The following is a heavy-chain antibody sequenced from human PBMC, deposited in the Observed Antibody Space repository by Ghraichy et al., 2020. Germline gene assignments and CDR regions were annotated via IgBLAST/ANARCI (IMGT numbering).Heavy chain of an antibody. Sequence: SETLSLTCTVSGGSISSYYWSWIRQPPGKGLEWIGYIYYSGSTNYNPSLKSRVTISVDTSKNQFSLKLSSVTAADTAVYYCARGPMAGGYSSSSTFDYWGQGTLVTVSS. D-gene: IGHD6-6*01. CDR3: ARGPMAGGYSSSSTFDY. V-gene: IGHV4-59*01. J-gene: IGHJ4*02. CDR2: IYYSGST. CDR1: GGSISSYY.